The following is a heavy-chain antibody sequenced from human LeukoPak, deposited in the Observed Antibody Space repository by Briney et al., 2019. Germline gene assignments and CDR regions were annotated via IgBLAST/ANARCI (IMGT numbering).Heavy chain of an antibody. CDR2: INWNGGST. CDR1: GFTFDDDA. V-gene: IGHV3-20*04. J-gene: IGHJ4*02. CDR3: ARVGSYSFGDSFDY. Sequence: GGSLRLSCAASGFTFDDDAMSWVRQAPGKGLEWVSGINWNGGSTGYAGSVKGRFTISRDNSKKSLYLQMNSLRAEDTALYYCARVGSYSFGDSFDYWGQGTLVTVSS. D-gene: IGHD3-10*01.